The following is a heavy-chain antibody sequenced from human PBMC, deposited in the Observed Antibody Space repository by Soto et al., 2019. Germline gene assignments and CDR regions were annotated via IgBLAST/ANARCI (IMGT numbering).Heavy chain of an antibody. CDR2: ISPVSDTP. J-gene: IGHJ4*02. V-gene: IGHV1-69*01. D-gene: IGHD5-18*01. CDR3: ARALGYSYGLYFDY. CDR1: EGTFSSSV. Sequence: QVQLVQSGAEVKKPGSSVKVSCKASEGTFSSSVISWVRQAPGQGPEWMGEISPVSDTPNYAQKFQGRVTITADESTRTAYMELRGLRPEDTAVYYCARALGYSYGLYFDYWGQGTLVTVSS.